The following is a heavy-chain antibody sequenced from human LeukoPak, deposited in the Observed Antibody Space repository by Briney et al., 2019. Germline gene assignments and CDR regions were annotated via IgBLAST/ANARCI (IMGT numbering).Heavy chain of an antibody. Sequence: VASVKVSCKASGYTFTSYDINWVRQATGQGLEWMGWMNPNSGNTGYAQKFQGRVTITTDESTSTAYMELSSLRSEDTAVYYCARVPSSSWYRPGYYFDYWGQGTLVTVSS. CDR1: GYTFTSYD. D-gene: IGHD6-13*01. V-gene: IGHV1-8*01. CDR2: MNPNSGNT. CDR3: ARVPSSSWYRPGYYFDY. J-gene: IGHJ4*02.